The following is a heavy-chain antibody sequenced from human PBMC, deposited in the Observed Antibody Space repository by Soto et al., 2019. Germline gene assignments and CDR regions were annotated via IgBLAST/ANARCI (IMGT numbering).Heavy chain of an antibody. CDR1: GGSISSGDYY. CDR2: IYYSGST. V-gene: IGHV4-31*03. Sequence: QVQLQESGPGLVKPSQTLSLTCTVSGGSISSGDYYWIWIRQHPGKALEWIGYIYYSGSTYYNPSLARRVITSVYTSRNQFTLKLSSVTAPDTAVYYCARAPLISIFFAYFMEVWGQWTTVTLSS. CDR3: ARAPLISIFFAYFMEV. D-gene: IGHD3-3*02. J-gene: IGHJ6*02.